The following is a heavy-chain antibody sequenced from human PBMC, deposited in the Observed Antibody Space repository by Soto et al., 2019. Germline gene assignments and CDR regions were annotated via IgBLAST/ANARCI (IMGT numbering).Heavy chain of an antibody. V-gene: IGHV3-30*03. Sequence: QVQLVDSGGGVVQPGRSLRLSCAASGFTFSRSAMHWVRQAPGKGLEWVTAISNDGTDRYYADSVQGRFNISSNNSKNTLSLQRNSLRFEDTALYFCARDRRKWGDSPSEKWGQGALVTVSS. CDR1: GFTFSRSA. CDR3: ARDRRKWGDSPSEK. CDR2: ISNDGTDR. J-gene: IGHJ4*02. D-gene: IGHD2-21*02.